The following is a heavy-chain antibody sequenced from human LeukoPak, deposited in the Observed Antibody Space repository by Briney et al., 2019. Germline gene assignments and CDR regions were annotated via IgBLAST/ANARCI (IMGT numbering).Heavy chain of an antibody. CDR3: ARDYSGSYYVYFDY. CDR2: ISAYNGNT. Sequence: ASVKVSCKASGYTFTSYGISWVRQAPGQGLEWMGWISAYNGNTNYAQKLQGRVTMTTDTSTSTAYMELRSLRPDDTAVYYCARDYSGSYYVYFDYWGQGTLATVSS. J-gene: IGHJ4*02. D-gene: IGHD1-26*01. CDR1: GYTFTSYG. V-gene: IGHV1-18*01.